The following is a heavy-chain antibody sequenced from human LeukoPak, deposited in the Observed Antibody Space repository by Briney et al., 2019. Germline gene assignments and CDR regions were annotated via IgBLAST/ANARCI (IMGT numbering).Heavy chain of an antibody. CDR2: IYYSGST. Sequence: SETLSLTCTVSGGSISSGGYYWSWIRQHPGKGLEWIGYIYYSGSTYYNPSLKSRVTISVDTSKNQFSLKLSSVTAADTAVYYCARRTVYSSGWAIDYWGQGTLVTVSS. D-gene: IGHD6-19*01. V-gene: IGHV4-31*03. J-gene: IGHJ4*02. CDR3: ARRTVYSSGWAIDY. CDR1: GGSISSGGYY.